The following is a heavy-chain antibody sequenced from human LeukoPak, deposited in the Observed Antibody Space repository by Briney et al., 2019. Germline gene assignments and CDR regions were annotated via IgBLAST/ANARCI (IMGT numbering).Heavy chain of an antibody. CDR3: AKGYCSGTSCYSGLD. Sequence: GGSLRLSCVASGFTFSSYGMHWVRQAPGKRLEWVAFIRYDGSNKYYADPVKGRFTISRDNSKNTLSLQMNSLRPEDTAVYYCAKGYCSGTSCYSGLDWGQGTLVTVSS. J-gene: IGHJ4*02. V-gene: IGHV3-30*02. D-gene: IGHD2-2*01. CDR1: GFTFSSYG. CDR2: IRYDGSNK.